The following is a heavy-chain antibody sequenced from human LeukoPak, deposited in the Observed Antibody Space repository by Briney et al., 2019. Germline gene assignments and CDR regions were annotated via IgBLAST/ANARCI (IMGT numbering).Heavy chain of an antibody. Sequence: SETLSLTCTVSGGSISSSSYYWGWIRQPPGKGLVWIGSIYYSGSTYYNPSLKSRVTISVDTSKNQFSLKLSSVTAADTSVYYCASFGYSSSWYAFDYWGQGTLVTVSS. D-gene: IGHD6-13*01. V-gene: IGHV4-39*01. CDR3: ASFGYSSSWYAFDY. CDR1: GGSISSSSYY. J-gene: IGHJ4*02. CDR2: IYYSGST.